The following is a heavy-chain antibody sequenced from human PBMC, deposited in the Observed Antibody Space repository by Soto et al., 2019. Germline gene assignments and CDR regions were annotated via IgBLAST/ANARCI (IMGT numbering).Heavy chain of an antibody. V-gene: IGHV3-30-3*01. D-gene: IGHD3-9*01. Sequence: GGSLRLSCAASGFTFRSYAMHWVRQAPGKGLEWVAVISYDGSNKYYADSVKGRFTISRDNSKNTLYLQMNSLRAEDTAVYYCARDNGNYDILTGYYNSPDYWGQGTLVTVSS. CDR2: ISYDGSNK. CDR3: ARDNGNYDILTGYYNSPDY. CDR1: GFTFRSYA. J-gene: IGHJ4*02.